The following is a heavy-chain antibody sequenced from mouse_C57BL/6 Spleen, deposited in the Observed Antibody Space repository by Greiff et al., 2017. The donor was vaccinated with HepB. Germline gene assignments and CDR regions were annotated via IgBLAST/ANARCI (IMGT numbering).Heavy chain of an antibody. CDR1: GYTFTSYW. CDR3: ARDYGSSYEEYYFDY. D-gene: IGHD1-1*01. V-gene: IGHV1-72*01. Sequence: QVQLQQPGAELVKPGDSVKLSCKASGYTFTSYWMHWVKQRPGRGLEWIGRIDPNSGGTKYNEKFKSKATLTVDKPSSTAYMQLSSLTSEDSAVYYCARDYGSSYEEYYFDYWGQGTTLTVSS. CDR2: IDPNSGGT. J-gene: IGHJ2*01.